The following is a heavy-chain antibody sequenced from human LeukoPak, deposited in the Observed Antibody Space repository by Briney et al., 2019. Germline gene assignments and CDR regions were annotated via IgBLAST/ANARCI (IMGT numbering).Heavy chain of an antibody. CDR3: AYLKAAARLD. J-gene: IGHJ4*02. V-gene: IGHV4-39*02. Sequence: PSETLSLTCTVSGGSISSTIYYWGWIRQPRGKGLEWIGNIYYSGNTSYNPSRRGRVTISVDASKAHFSLTLSSVTATDTGVYYCAYLKAAARLDWGQGTLVTVSS. CDR2: IYYSGNT. D-gene: IGHD6-13*01. CDR1: GGSISSTIYY.